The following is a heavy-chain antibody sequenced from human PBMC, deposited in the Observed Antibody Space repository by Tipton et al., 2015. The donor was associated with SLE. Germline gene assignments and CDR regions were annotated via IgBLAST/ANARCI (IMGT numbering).Heavy chain of an antibody. J-gene: IGHJ4*02. CDR1: GGSISSSSYY. D-gene: IGHD4-17*01. Sequence: LRLSCTVSGGSISSSSYYWGWIRQPPGKGLEWIGSIYYSGSTYSNPSLKSRVTISVDTSKNQFSLRLSSVTAADSAVYYCARDGGTTGYFDFWGQGTLVTVSS. V-gene: IGHV4-39*07. CDR3: ARDGGTTGYFDF. CDR2: IYYSGST.